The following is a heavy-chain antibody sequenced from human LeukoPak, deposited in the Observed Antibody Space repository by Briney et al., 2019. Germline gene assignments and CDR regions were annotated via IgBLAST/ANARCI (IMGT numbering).Heavy chain of an antibody. Sequence: GGSLRLSCAASGFTVSSNYMSWVRQAPGKGLEWVSVIYSGGSTYYADSVKGRFTISRDNSKNTLYLQMNSLRAEDTAVYYCARDLATIAHYYYYMDDWGKGTTVTVSS. CDR3: ARDLATIAHYYYYMDD. J-gene: IGHJ6*03. D-gene: IGHD5-12*01. V-gene: IGHV3-66*02. CDR2: IYSGGST. CDR1: GFTVSSNY.